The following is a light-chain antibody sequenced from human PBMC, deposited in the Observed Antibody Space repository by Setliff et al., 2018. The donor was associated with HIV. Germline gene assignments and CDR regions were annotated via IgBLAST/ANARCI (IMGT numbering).Light chain of an antibody. J-gene: IGLJ1*01. V-gene: IGLV3-1*01. CDR2: QDN. CDR3: QAWDSSTLYV. CDR1: KLGDKY. Sequence: SYELTQPPSVSVSPGQTASITCSGDKLGDKYACFSPQKPGQSPVLVIYQDNKRTSGIPERFSGSNSGNTATLTISVTQAMDEADYYCQAWDSSTLYVFGTGTKVTVL.